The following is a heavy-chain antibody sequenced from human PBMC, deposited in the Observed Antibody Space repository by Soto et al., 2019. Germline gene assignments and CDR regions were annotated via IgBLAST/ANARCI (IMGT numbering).Heavy chain of an antibody. CDR3: ARWKGSGYYYYYYGRDV. J-gene: IGHJ6*02. D-gene: IGHD3-22*01. CDR1: GGSFSGYY. Sequence: PSETLSLTCAVYGGSFSGYYWSWIRQPPGKGLEWIGEINHSGSTNYNPSLKSRVTISVDTSKNQFSLKLSSVTAADTAVYYCARWKGSGYYYYYYGRDVWGQGTTVTVSS. CDR2: INHSGST. V-gene: IGHV4-34*01.